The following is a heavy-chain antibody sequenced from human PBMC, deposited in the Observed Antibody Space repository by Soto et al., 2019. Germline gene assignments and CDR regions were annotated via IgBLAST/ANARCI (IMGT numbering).Heavy chain of an antibody. J-gene: IGHJ6*02. CDR2: TDPGGSST. D-gene: IGHD3-3*01. CDR3: ARQGKIFPNAIDILSMDA. Sequence: GESLKISCQGSGFSFTIYWITWVRLVPGKGLEWMGPTDPGGSSTIYSPSFQGHVTISNDKSFTTAYLQWDSLQASDTATYYCARQGKIFPNAIDILSMDAWGQGTTVTAP. V-gene: IGHV5-10-1*01. CDR1: GFSFTIYW.